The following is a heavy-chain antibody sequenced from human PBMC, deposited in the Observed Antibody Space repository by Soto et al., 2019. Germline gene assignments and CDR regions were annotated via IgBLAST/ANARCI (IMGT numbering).Heavy chain of an antibody. J-gene: IGHJ4*01. CDR2: INPNGGGT. D-gene: IGHD6-6*01. CDR1: GYIFPDYY. V-gene: IGHV1-2*04. Sequence: RASVKVSCKASGYIFPDYYVHWVRQAPGEGLEWMGRINPNGGGTNYAQKFEGWVTMTTDTSISTAYMELSRLNFDDTAVYYCARGEQLVHFDSWGQGTLVTVS. CDR3: ARGEQLVHFDS.